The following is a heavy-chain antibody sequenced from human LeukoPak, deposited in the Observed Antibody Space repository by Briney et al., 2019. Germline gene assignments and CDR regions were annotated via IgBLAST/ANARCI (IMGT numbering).Heavy chain of an antibody. CDR3: ARERRIVDRSRNYYFDY. Sequence: GASVKVSCKASGYTFTSYYMHWVRQAPGQGLEWMGIINPSGGSTSYAQKFQGRVTMTRDMSTSTVYMELSSLRSEDTAVYYCARERRIVDRSRNYYFDYWGQGTLVTVSS. V-gene: IGHV1-46*01. CDR1: GYTFTSYY. CDR2: INPSGGST. D-gene: IGHD2-15*01. J-gene: IGHJ4*02.